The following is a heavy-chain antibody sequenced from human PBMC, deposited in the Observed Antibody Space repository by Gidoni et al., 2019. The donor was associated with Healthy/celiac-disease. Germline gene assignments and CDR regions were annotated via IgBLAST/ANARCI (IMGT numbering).Heavy chain of an antibody. CDR3: AREDYGDYVSWFDP. D-gene: IGHD4-17*01. J-gene: IGHJ5*02. Sequence: QVQLVESGGGVVQPGRSLRLSCAASVFTFRSYGMHWVRQAPGKGLEWVAVISYDGSNKYYADSVKGRFTISRDNSKNTLYLQMNSLRAEDTAVYYCAREDYGDYVSWFDPWGQGTLVTVSS. CDR1: VFTFRSYG. CDR2: ISYDGSNK. V-gene: IGHV3-30*03.